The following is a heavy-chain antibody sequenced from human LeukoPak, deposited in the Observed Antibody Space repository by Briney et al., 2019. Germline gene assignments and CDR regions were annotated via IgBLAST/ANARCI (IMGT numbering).Heavy chain of an antibody. CDR2: ISGGGSGT. J-gene: IGHJ3*02. V-gene: IGHV3-23*01. Sequence: GGSLRLSCAASGLTFRAYDMSWVRQAPGKGLEWVSTISGGGSGTYFAGSVKGRFTISRDNSKNTLYLQMNSLKAEDTAVYYCAKQTSGSYRNSFDIWGQGTMVTVSS. CDR3: AKQTSGSYRNSFDI. D-gene: IGHD6-19*01. CDR1: GLTFRAYD.